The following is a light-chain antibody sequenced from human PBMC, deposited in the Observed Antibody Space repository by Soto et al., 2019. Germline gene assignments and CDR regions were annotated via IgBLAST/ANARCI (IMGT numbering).Light chain of an antibody. CDR2: KAS. J-gene: IGKJ1*01. V-gene: IGKV1-5*03. Sequence: DIQMTQSPSTLSASVGDRVTITCRASQSISSWLAWYQQKPGKAPKLLIYKASSLESGVPSRFSGSGSGTEFTLTSSSLQPDDFATDYCQQYNSYSWTFGQGTKVDIK. CDR1: QSISSW. CDR3: QQYNSYSWT.